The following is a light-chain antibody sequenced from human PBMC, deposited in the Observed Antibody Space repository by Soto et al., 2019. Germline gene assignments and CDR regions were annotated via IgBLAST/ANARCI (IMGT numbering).Light chain of an antibody. CDR3: QQRSRWPLT. V-gene: IGKV3-11*01. CDR2: DAS. J-gene: IGKJ4*01. Sequence: EIVLTQSPATLSLSPGDTATLSCRASQSIYNFLAWYQQKPGQSPRLLIFDASSRASGIPARFSGSGSGTDFTLTISSLEPEDSAVYYCQQRSRWPLTFGGGTKVEIK. CDR1: QSIYNF.